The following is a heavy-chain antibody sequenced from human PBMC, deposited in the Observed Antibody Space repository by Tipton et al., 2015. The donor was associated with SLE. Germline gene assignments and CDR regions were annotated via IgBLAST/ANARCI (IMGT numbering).Heavy chain of an antibody. CDR1: GGSISSGGYY. CDR3: ASEILRDYGSAWGPDY. J-gene: IGHJ4*02. Sequence: TLSLTCTVSGGSISSGGYYWTWIRQLPGKGLEWIGYIYYSGNTYYNPSLGSRLTISVDTSKDQFSLRLTSVTAADTAVYYCASEILRDYGSAWGPDYWGQGTLVTVSS. CDR2: IYYSGNT. D-gene: IGHD6-19*01. V-gene: IGHV4-31*03.